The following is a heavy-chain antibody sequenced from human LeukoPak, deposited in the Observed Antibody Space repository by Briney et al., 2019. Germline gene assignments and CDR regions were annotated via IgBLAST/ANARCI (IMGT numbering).Heavy chain of an antibody. CDR1: GGSISSYD. Sequence: SETLSLTCTVSGGSISSYDWSWIRQPPGKGLEWIGYIYYSGSTNYNPSLKSRVTISVDTSKNQFSLKLSSVTAADTAVYFCARDPYGSNAFDIWGQGTMVTVSS. CDR2: IYYSGST. J-gene: IGHJ3*02. V-gene: IGHV4-59*01. CDR3: ARDPYGSNAFDI. D-gene: IGHD4-17*01.